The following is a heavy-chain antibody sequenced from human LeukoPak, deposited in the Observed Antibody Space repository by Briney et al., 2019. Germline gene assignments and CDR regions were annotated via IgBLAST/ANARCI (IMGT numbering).Heavy chain of an antibody. CDR2: INPNSGGT. D-gene: IGHD3-10*01. J-gene: IGHJ4*02. CDR3: ARKGESGLVRVFDY. CDR1: GYTFTGYY. Sequence: ASVKVSCKTSGYTFTGYYMHWVRQAPGQGLEWMGWINPNSGGTNYAQKFQGRVTMTRDTSISTAYMDLYSLTSDDTAVYYCARKGESGLVRVFDYWGQGTLVIVSS. V-gene: IGHV1-2*02.